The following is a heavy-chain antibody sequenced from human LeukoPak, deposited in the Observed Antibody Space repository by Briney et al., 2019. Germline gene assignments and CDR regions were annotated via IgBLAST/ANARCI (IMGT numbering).Heavy chain of an antibody. Sequence: PSETLSLTCTVSVGFIISRSYYWGWIRQPPGKGLESIGTIYYSGSTYYNPSLKGPVTISADTSKEQFSLKLTSVTAADTAVYYCVRGRGGSCPDYWGQGTLVTVSS. CDR2: IYYSGST. D-gene: IGHD2-15*01. CDR1: VGFIISRSYY. V-gene: IGHV4-39*01. CDR3: VRGRGGSCPDY. J-gene: IGHJ4*02.